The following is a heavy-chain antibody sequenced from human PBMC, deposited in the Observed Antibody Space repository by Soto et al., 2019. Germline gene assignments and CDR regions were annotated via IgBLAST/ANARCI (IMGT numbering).Heavy chain of an antibody. V-gene: IGHV4-39*01. J-gene: IGHJ4*02. CDR1: GGSISSSTYY. CDR2: IYYSGNT. D-gene: IGHD5-12*01. Sequence: SETLSLTCTVSGGSISSSTYYWGWIRQPPGKGLEWIGSIYYSGNTYYKSSLQSRVTISVDTAKNQFSLKLSSVTAADTAVYYCAAGGGLPRYYWGQGTLVTVSS. CDR3: AAGGGLPRYY.